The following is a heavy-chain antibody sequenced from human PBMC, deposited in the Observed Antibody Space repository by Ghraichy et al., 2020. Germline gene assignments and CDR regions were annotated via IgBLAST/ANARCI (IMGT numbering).Heavy chain of an antibody. D-gene: IGHD4-17*01. CDR3: ARDLVSSGYGDYVDY. CDR1: GFTFSSYS. CDR2: ISSSSSYI. Sequence: GGSLRLSCAASGFTFSSYSMNWVRQAPGKGLEWVSSISSSSSYIYYADSVKGRFTISRDNAMNSLYLQMNSLRAEDTAVYYCARDLVSSGYGDYVDYWGQGTLVTVSS. V-gene: IGHV3-21*01. J-gene: IGHJ4*02.